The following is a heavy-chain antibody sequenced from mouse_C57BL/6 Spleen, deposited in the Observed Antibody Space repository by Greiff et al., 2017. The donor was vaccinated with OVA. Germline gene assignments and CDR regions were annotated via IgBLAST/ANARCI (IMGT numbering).Heavy chain of an antibody. CDR3: ARGVYYDYDSWFAY. D-gene: IGHD2-4*01. V-gene: IGHV5-17*01. CDR1: GFTFSDYG. J-gene: IGHJ3*01. CDR2: ISSGSSTI. Sequence: EVKLEESGGGLVKPGGSLKLSCAASGFTFSDYGMHWVRQAPEKGLEWVAYISSGSSTIYYADTVKGRFTISRDNAKNTLFLQMTSLRSEDTAMYYCARGVYYDYDSWFAYWGQGTLVTVSA.